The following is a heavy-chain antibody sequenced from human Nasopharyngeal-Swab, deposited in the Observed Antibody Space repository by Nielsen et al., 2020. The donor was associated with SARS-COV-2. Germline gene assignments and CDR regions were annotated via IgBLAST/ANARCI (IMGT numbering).Heavy chain of an antibody. V-gene: IGHV3-21*01. Sequence: GESLKISCAASGFTFSSYSMNRVRQAPGKGLEWVSSISSSSSYIYYADSVKGRFTISRDNAKNSLYLQMNSLRAEDTAVYYCARARRGVDYYMDVWGKGTTVTVSS. D-gene: IGHD3-10*01. CDR1: GFTFSSYS. J-gene: IGHJ6*03. CDR2: ISSSSSYI. CDR3: ARARRGVDYYMDV.